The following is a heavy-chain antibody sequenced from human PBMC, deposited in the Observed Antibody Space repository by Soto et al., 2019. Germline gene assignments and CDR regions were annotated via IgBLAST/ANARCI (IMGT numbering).Heavy chain of an antibody. CDR3: ARVAGGVKSVVPAAMPGPDNYYYYYMDV. V-gene: IGHV4-59*01. J-gene: IGHJ6*03. CDR2: IYYSGST. Sequence: SETLSLTCTVSGGSISSYYWSWIRQPPGKGLEWIGYIYYSGSTNYNPSLKSRVTISVDTSKNQFSLKLSSVTAADTAVYYCARVAGGVKSVVPAAMPGPDNYYYYYMDVWGKGTTVTVSS. CDR1: GGSISSYY. D-gene: IGHD2-2*01.